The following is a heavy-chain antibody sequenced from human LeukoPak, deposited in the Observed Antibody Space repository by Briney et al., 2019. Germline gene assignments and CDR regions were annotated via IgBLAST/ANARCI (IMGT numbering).Heavy chain of an antibody. CDR1: GFTFGDHG. Sequence: GGSLRLSCTASGFTFGDHGLNWFRQAPGKGREWVGFIRSKAYGGTAEYAASVKGRFTISRDDSENIAYVEMNSLKSEDTAVYYCARDLRAVAHDFDCWGQGTLVTVSS. J-gene: IGHJ4*02. CDR2: IRSKAYGGTA. V-gene: IGHV3-49*03. D-gene: IGHD6-19*01. CDR3: ARDLRAVAHDFDC.